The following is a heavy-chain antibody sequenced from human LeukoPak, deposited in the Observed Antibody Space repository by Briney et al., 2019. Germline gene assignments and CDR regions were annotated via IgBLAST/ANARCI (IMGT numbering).Heavy chain of an antibody. J-gene: IGHJ4*02. CDR2: IYYSGST. CDR3: ARLDPYGGNLDY. V-gene: IGHV4-34*01. Sequence: SETLSLTCAVYGGSFSGYYWSWIRQPPGKGLEWIGNIYYSGSTFYNPSLKSRVTISVDTSKNQFSLKLSSVTAADTAVYYCARLDPYGGNLDYWGQGTLVTVSS. D-gene: IGHD4-23*01. CDR1: GGSFSGYY.